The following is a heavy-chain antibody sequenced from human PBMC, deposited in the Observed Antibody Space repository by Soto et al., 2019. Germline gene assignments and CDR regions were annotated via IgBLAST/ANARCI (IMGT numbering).Heavy chain of an antibody. CDR2: IIPIFGTA. Sequence: SVKVSCKASGGTFSSYAISWVRQAPGQGLEWMGGIIPIFGTANYAQKFQGRVTITADKSTSTAYMELSSLRSEDTAVYYCAREPAGPDKWFDPWGQGTLVTVSS. V-gene: IGHV1-69*06. CDR3: AREPAGPDKWFDP. J-gene: IGHJ5*02. D-gene: IGHD2-2*01. CDR1: GGTFSSYA.